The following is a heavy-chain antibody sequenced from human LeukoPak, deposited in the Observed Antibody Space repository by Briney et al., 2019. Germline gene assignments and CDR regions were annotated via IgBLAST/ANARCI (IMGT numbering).Heavy chain of an antibody. D-gene: IGHD6-13*01. CDR1: GGSFSGYY. CDR2: ISHSGST. V-gene: IGHV4-34*01. Sequence: PSETLSLTCAVYGGSFSGYYWSWIRQPPRKGLEWIGEISHSGSTNYNPSLKSRVTISVDTSKNQFSLKLSSVTAADTAVYYCARGRGYSSSWYLAWGQGTLVTVSS. J-gene: IGHJ5*02. CDR3: ARGRGYSSSWYLA.